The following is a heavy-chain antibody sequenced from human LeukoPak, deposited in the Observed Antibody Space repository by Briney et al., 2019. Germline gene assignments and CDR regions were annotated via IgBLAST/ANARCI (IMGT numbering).Heavy chain of an antibody. CDR1: GGSFSGYY. CDR2: INHSGST. V-gene: IGHV4-34*01. CDR3: ARKALGLSL. Sequence: SETLSLTCAVYGGSFSGYYWSWIRQLPGKGLEWIGEINHSGSTNYNPSLKSRVTISVDTSKNQFSLKLSSVTAADTAVYYCARKALGLSLWGQGTLVTVSS. D-gene: IGHD3-16*02. J-gene: IGHJ4*02.